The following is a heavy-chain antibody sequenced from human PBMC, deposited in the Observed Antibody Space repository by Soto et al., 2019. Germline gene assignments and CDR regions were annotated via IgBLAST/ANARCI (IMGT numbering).Heavy chain of an antibody. CDR1: GGTFSTYA. V-gene: IGHV1-69*01. CDR3: ARPKGTYSSGYYYFDF. CDR2: IIPLFGTA. D-gene: IGHD6-19*01. Sequence: QVQLEQSGGEVKQPGSSVRVSCKTSGGTFSTYAINWVRQAPGQGLEWMGAIIPLFGTADYSQKFQGRVTITADESTSTAYMELSSLRFHDTAVYFCARPKGTYSSGYYYFDFWGQGTLVTVSS. J-gene: IGHJ4*02.